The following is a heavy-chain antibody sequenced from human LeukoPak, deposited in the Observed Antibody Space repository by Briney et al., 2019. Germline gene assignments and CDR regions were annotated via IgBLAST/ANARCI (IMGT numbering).Heavy chain of an antibody. D-gene: IGHD3-10*01. CDR3: ARRYGSADLDAFDI. J-gene: IGHJ3*02. CDR1: GGSITSSSYY. V-gene: IGHV4-61*05. CDR2: ISYSGST. Sequence: PSETLSLTCTFSGGSITSSSYYWGWIRQPPGKGLEWIGYISYSGSTNYNPSLKSRITISVDTSKNQFSLKLTSVTAADTALYYCARRYGSADLDAFDIWGQGTMVTVSS.